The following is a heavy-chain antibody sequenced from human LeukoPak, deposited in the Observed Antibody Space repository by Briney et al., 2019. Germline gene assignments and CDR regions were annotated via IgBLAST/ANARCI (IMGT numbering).Heavy chain of an antibody. V-gene: IGHV3-23*01. Sequence: GSLRLSCAASGFTFSIYAMSWVRQAPGKGLEWVSTISDSGANTYYADSVRGRFTISRDNSKNTLYLQKNSLRADDTAIYYCAKSMTLQWRGFFDLWGRGTHVTVSS. CDR2: ISDSGANT. J-gene: IGHJ2*01. CDR1: GFTFSIYA. D-gene: IGHD6-19*01. CDR3: AKSMTLQWRGFFDL.